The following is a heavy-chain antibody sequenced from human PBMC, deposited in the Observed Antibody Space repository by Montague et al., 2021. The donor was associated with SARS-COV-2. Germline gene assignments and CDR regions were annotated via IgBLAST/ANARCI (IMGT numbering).Heavy chain of an antibody. CDR3: ARAKGFIVIMVYAMGAFDI. CDR2: IYYSGST. J-gene: IGHJ3*02. V-gene: IGHV4-31*03. D-gene: IGHD2-8*01. Sequence: TLSLTCTVSGGSINSGGYYWSWIRQHPGKGLEWIGYIYYSGSTYYNPSLKSRVTISVDTSKNQSSLKLSSVTAADTAVYYCARAKGFIVIMVYAMGAFDIWGQGTMVTVSS. CDR1: GGSINSGGYY.